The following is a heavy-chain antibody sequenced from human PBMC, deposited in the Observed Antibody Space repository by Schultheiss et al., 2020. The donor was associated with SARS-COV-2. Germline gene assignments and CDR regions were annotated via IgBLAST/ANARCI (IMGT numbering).Heavy chain of an antibody. CDR2: IYYSGST. J-gene: IGHJ6*02. CDR3: ARLAPTISLYYYYGMDV. Sequence: SETLSLTCAVYGGSFSGFSWSWIRQSPGEGLEWIGYIYYSGSTNYNPSLKSRVTMSVDTSKNQFSLKLSSVTAADTAVYYCARLAPTISLYYYYGMDVWGQGTTVTVSS. CDR1: GGSFSGFS. V-gene: IGHV4-34*11. D-gene: IGHD3-3*02.